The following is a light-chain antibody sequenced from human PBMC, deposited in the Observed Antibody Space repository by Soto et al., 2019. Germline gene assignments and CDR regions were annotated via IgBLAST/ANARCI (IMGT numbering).Light chain of an antibody. V-gene: IGKV3-15*01. CDR1: QSISSN. CDR2: GAS. Sequence: IVMTQSPATLSVSPGERATLSCRASQSISSNLAWYQQRPGQAPRLLIYGASTRATGVPASFSGSGSGTEFTLTISSLQSETLAVFYCKQYGRWPRTCGQGPKVEIK. J-gene: IGKJ1*01. CDR3: KQYGRWPRT.